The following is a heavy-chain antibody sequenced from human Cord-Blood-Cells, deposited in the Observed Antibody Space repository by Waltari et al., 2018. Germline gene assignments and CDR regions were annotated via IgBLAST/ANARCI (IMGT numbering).Heavy chain of an antibody. J-gene: IGHJ4*02. D-gene: IGHD3-3*01. V-gene: IGHV3-53*01. CDR2: IYSGGST. CDR1: GFPVSSNY. Sequence: EVQLVESGGGLIQPGGSLRLSCAASGFPVSSNYMRWVRQAPGKGMEWVSVIYSGGSTYYAYVVKGRFTISRDNSKNTLYLQMKSLRAEDTAVYYCARGDYDFWSGYFDYWGQGTLVTVSS. CDR3: ARGDYDFWSGYFDY.